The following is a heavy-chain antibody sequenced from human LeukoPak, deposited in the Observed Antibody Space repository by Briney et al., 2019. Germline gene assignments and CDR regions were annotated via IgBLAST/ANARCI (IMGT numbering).Heavy chain of an antibody. J-gene: IGHJ4*02. CDR2: ISSSGSTI. V-gene: IGHV3-11*04. Sequence: PSETLSLTCTVSGDSISRSSYYWGWIRQPPGKGLEWVSYISSSGSTIYYADSVKGRFTISRDNAKNSLYLQMNSLRAEDTAVYYCARDTRAMVPYTLDYWGQGTLVTVSS. D-gene: IGHD5-18*01. CDR1: GDSISRSSYY. CDR3: ARDTRAMVPYTLDY.